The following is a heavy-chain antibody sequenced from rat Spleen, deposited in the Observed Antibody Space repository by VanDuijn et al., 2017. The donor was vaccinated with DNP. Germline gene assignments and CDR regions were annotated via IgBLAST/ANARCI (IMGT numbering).Heavy chain of an antibody. V-gene: IGHV5-25*01. CDR3: TREREDRFDY. CDR1: GFTFSNYD. J-gene: IGHJ2*01. D-gene: IGHD1-11*01. Sequence: EVQLVESGGGLVQPGRSMKLSCAASGFTFSNYDMAWVRQAPKKGLEWVATISASGSRTYYPDSVKDRFTVARDNAKRSLYLQMISLESEDSATCYCTREREDRFDYWGQGVVVTVSS. CDR2: ISASGSRT.